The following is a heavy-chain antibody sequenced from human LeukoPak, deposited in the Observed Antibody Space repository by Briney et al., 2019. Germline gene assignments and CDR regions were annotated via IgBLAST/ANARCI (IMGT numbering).Heavy chain of an antibody. CDR1: GFTFSSYA. CDR2: ISYDGSNK. J-gene: IGHJ4*02. D-gene: IGHD1-14*01. V-gene: IGHV3-30-3*01. CDR3: ARDWYLDY. Sequence: GMSLRLSCAASGFTFSSYAMHWVRQAPGKGLEWVAVISYDGSNKYYADSVKGRFTISRDNSKNTLYLQMNSLRAEDTAVYFCARDWYLDYWGQGTLVTVSS.